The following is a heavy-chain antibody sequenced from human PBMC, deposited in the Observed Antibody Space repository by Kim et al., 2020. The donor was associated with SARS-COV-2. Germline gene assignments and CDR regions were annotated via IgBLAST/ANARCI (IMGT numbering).Heavy chain of an antibody. D-gene: IGHD3-3*01. V-gene: IGHV3-74*01. Sequence: GGSLRLSCAASGFTLSNYWIHWVRLVPGKGPVWVSRINEDGTIINYAESVRGRFTISRDIANNTAYLQMNSLRVEDTAVYHCARDLFWEFDYWGQGNLVT. CDR1: GFTLSNYW. CDR2: INEDGTII. CDR3: ARDLFWEFDY. J-gene: IGHJ4*02.